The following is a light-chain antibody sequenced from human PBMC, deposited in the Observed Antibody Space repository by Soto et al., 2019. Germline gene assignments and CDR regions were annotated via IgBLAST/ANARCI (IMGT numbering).Light chain of an antibody. CDR2: FAS. CDR1: QSISSY. Sequence: DIQMTQSPSSLSASVGDRVTITCRASQSISSYLNWYQHKPGRAPKVLIYFASSLQSEVPSRFSGSGSGTDFTLTIRSLQPEDFATNYCQQAYSTPYTFGQGTKLEIK. CDR3: QQAYSTPYT. V-gene: IGKV1-39*01. J-gene: IGKJ2*01.